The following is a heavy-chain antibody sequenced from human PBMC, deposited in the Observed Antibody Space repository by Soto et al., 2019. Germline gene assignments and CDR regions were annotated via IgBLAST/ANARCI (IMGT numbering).Heavy chain of an antibody. V-gene: IGHV3-48*03. J-gene: IGHJ4*02. CDR2: ISSSGTGT. Sequence: GGSLRLSCAASGFTFSSYEMHWVRQAPGKGLEWISYISSSGTGTYYADSVRGRFTMSRDKTKNSVSLQMYSLRAEDTAIYYCVRDLHEPLAADALREANWGQGTQVTVSS. CDR1: GFTFSSYE. D-gene: IGHD4-17*01. CDR3: VRDLHEPLAADALREAN.